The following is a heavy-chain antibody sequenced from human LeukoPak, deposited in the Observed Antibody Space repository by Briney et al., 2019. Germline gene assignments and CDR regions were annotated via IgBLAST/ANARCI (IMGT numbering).Heavy chain of an antibody. Sequence: SETLPLTCTVSGGSISSYYWSWIRQPPGKGLEWIGYISYSGSTNYNPSLKSRVTISVDTSKIQFSLQLSSVPAADTAVYYCARHGSHCSFDFWGQGTLVTVSS. D-gene: IGHD1-26*01. CDR1: GGSISSYY. CDR2: ISYSGST. CDR3: ARHGSHCSFDF. J-gene: IGHJ4*02. V-gene: IGHV4-59*08.